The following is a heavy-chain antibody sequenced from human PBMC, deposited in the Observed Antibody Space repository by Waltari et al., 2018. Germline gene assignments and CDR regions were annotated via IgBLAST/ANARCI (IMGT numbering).Heavy chain of an antibody. J-gene: IGHJ4*02. CDR2: INRDGRTI. Sequence: EVQLEESGGGLVQPGGSLRLSCAASGFTFSSYWMHWVRQAPGKGLVWVSRINRDGRTISYADSVKGRFTISRDNAKNTLYLQMNSLSAEDTAVYYCASAYYDILDWGQGTLVTVSS. CDR3: ASAYYDILD. CDR1: GFTFSSYW. V-gene: IGHV3-74*01. D-gene: IGHD3-9*01.